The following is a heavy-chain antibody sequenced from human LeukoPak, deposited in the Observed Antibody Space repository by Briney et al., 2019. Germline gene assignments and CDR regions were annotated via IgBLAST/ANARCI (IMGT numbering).Heavy chain of an antibody. V-gene: IGHV4-34*01. D-gene: IGHD6-19*01. J-gene: IGHJ4*02. CDR2: INHSGST. Sequence: SETLSLTCAVYGGSFSGYYWSWLRQPPGKGLEWMGEINHSGSTNYNPSLKSRVTISVDTSKNQFSLKLSSVTAADTAVYYCARDSLAYSSGWFRPTYYFDYWGQGTLVTVSS. CDR1: GGSFSGYY. CDR3: ARDSLAYSSGWFRPTYYFDY.